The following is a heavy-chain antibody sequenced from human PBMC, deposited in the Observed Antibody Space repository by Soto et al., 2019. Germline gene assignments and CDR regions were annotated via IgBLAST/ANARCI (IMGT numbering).Heavy chain of an antibody. Sequence: EVKLVESGGGLVQPGGSLRLSCAASGFTFSSYWMSWVRQAPGKGLEWVANIKQDGSEKYYVDSVKGRFTISRDNGKNSLYLEMNTLSAADPAVYECARRERGASCVIDYWGPGTLVIVSA. V-gene: IGHV3-7*03. J-gene: IGHJ4*02. CDR2: IKQDGSEK. D-gene: IGHD1-1*01. CDR1: GFTFSSYW. CDR3: ARRERGASCVIDY.